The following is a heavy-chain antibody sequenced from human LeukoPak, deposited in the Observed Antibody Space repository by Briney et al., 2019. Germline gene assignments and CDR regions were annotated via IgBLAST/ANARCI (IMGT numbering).Heavy chain of an antibody. Sequence: GGSLRLSCAASGFTFSSYAMSWVRQAPGRGLEWVSSISGSGGSTYYADSVKGRFTISRDNSKNTLYLQMNSLRAEDTAVYYCARHPMGYSGYDDNWFDPWGQGTLVTVSS. CDR3: ARHPMGYSGYDDNWFDP. CDR1: GFTFSSYA. CDR2: ISGSGGST. J-gene: IGHJ5*02. D-gene: IGHD5-12*01. V-gene: IGHV3-23*01.